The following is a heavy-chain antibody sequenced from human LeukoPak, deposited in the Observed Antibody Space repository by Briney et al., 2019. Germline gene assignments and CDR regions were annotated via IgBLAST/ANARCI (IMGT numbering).Heavy chain of an antibody. J-gene: IGHJ5*02. CDR3: ARVTSLYSSGWYWFDP. CDR2: IYTSGST. CDR1: GGSIGSYY. Sequence: SETLSLTCTVSGGSIGSYYWSWIRQPAGKGLEWIGRIYTSGSTNYNPSLKSRVTMSVDTSKNQFSLKLSSVTAADTAVYYCARVTSLYSSGWYWFDPWGQGTLVTVSS. D-gene: IGHD6-19*01. V-gene: IGHV4-4*07.